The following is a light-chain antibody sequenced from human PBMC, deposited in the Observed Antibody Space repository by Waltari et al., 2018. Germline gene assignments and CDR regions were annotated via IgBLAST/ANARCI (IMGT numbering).Light chain of an antibody. J-gene: IGLJ3*02. CDR3: HSRDASGVGGT. CDR1: SIRSYY. Sequence: TQDPAVSVAMGQTVRITCQGDSIRSYYASWYRQRPGQAPILVMYDKNNRPSGVPDRFSGSSSDNTASLTITGAQAEDEAYYYCHSRDASGVGGTFGGGMKLTVL. CDR2: DKN. V-gene: IGLV3-19*01.